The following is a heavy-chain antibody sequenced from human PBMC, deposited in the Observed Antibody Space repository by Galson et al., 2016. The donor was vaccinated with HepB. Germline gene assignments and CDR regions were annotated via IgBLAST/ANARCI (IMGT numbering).Heavy chain of an antibody. CDR1: GFTLNSYA. D-gene: IGHD2-2*01. J-gene: IGHJ6*02. V-gene: IGHV3-23*01. CDR2: ISGSGGST. Sequence: LRLSCAVSGFTLNSYAMTWVRQAPGKGLEWVSGISGSGGSTYYADSVKGRFTISRDNSKNTLYLQMNSLRAEDTAVYYCAKGGVPAVYYYYYGMDVWGQGTTVTVSS. CDR3: AKGGVPAVYYYYYGMDV.